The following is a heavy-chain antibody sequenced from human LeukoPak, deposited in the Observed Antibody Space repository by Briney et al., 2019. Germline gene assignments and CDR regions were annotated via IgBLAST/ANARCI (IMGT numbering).Heavy chain of an antibody. J-gene: IGHJ4*02. CDR1: GYTFTSYD. Sequence: ASVKVSCKASGYTFTSYDINWVRQAPGQGLEWMGWISAYNGNTNYAQKLQGRVTMTTDTSTSTAYMELRSLRSDDTAVYYCARDRYYGSGKRYFDYWGQGTLVTVSS. CDR2: ISAYNGNT. D-gene: IGHD3-10*01. CDR3: ARDRYYGSGKRYFDY. V-gene: IGHV1-18*01.